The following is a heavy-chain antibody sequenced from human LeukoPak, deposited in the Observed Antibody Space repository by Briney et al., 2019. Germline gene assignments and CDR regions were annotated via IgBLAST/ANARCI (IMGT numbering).Heavy chain of an antibody. V-gene: IGHV3-30*03. D-gene: IGHD3-10*01. Sequence: GGSLRLSCAASGFNFSSYGMHWVRQAPGKGLERVTVISYDGSNKYYADSVKGRFTISRDNSKNTLYLQMNSLRAEDTAVYYCARDTQLLWFGELPHWGQGTLVTVSS. J-gene: IGHJ4*02. CDR2: ISYDGSNK. CDR1: GFNFSSYG. CDR3: ARDTQLLWFGELPH.